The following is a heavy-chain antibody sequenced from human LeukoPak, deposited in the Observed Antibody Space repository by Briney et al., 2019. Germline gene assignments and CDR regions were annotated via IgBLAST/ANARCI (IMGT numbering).Heavy chain of an antibody. J-gene: IGHJ4*02. CDR2: INSDGSST. CDR1: GFPFSSYW. Sequence: GGSLRLSCAASGFPFSSYWMHWVRQAPGKGLVWVSRINSDGSSTSYADSVKGRFTISRDNAKNTLYLQMNSLRAEDTAVYYCARGEAGRDFDYWGQGTLVTVSS. D-gene: IGHD1-26*01. V-gene: IGHV3-74*01. CDR3: ARGEAGRDFDY.